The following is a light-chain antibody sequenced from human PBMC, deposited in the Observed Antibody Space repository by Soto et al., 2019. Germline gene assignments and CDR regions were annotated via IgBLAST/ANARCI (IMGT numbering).Light chain of an antibody. V-gene: IGKV3-20*01. CDR1: QSVSSSY. J-gene: IGKJ5*01. Sequence: VLMQYPNTLYLYPGEIVTIYCSASQSVSSSYLAWYQQKPGQAPRLLIYGASSRATGIPDRFSGSGSGTDFTLTISRLEPEDFAVYYCQQYGSSPPTFGQGSRPEIK. CDR2: GAS. CDR3: QQYGSSPPT.